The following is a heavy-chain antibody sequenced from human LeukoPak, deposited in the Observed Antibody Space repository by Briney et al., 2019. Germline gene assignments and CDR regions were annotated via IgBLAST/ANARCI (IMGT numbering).Heavy chain of an antibody. CDR2: ILLILVVA. D-gene: IGHD2-21*02. V-gene: IGHV1-69*04. Sequence: SVKVSCKDSGGTFSRYAICWVPEAPGEGGGWMARILLILVVANYAQKFQGTVTITADNSTSTAYMELSSLRSEDTAVYYCARGGFPVVVTAEDHFDYWGQGTLVTVSS. CDR1: GGTFSRYA. CDR3: ARGGFPVVVTAEDHFDY. J-gene: IGHJ4*02.